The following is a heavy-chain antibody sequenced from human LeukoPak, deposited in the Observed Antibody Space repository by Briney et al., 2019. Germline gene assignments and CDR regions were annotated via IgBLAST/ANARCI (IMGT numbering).Heavy chain of an antibody. V-gene: IGHV3-74*01. J-gene: IGHJ4*02. CDR1: GFTSSSSW. CDR3: ARAGYYRFDY. CDR2: MNHDGSTT. Sequence: GGSLRLSCAASGFTSSSSWMHWVRQAPGEGLVWVSRMNHDGSTTDYADSVKGRFTISRDNAKNTLYLQMNSLRGDDTAVYYCARAGYYRFDYWGQGTLVTVPS. D-gene: IGHD2/OR15-2a*01.